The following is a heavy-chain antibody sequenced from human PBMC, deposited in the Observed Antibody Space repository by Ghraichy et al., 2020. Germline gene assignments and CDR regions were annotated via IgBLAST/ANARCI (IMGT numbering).Heavy chain of an antibody. J-gene: IGHJ4*02. CDR3: ARDPGRRDGYNYPFDN. CDR1: GDSVSSGSYY. V-gene: IGHV4-61*01. CDR2: IYYSGST. D-gene: IGHD5-24*01. Sequence: SETLSLTCTVSGDSVSSGSYYWSWIRQPPGKGLEWIGYIYYSGSTNYNPSLKSRVTISVDTSKNQFSLKLTSVTAADTAVYYCARDPGRRDGYNYPFDNWGQGTLVTVSS.